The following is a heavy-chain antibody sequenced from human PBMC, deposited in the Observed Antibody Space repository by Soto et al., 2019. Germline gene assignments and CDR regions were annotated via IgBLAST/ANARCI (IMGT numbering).Heavy chain of an antibody. J-gene: IGHJ4*02. V-gene: IGHV1-18*01. Sequence: ASVKVSCKASGYTFTSYGISWVRQAPGQGLEWMGWISAYNGNTNYAQKLQGRVTMTTDTSTSTAYLELRSLRSDDTAVYYCARSERLWAKRAYYDSSGLNYWGQGTLVTVSS. CDR1: GYTFTSYG. D-gene: IGHD3-22*01. CDR2: ISAYNGNT. CDR3: ARSERLWAKRAYYDSSGLNY.